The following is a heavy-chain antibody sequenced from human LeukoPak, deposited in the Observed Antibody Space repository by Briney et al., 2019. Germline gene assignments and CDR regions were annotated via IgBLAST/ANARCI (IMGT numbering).Heavy chain of an antibody. D-gene: IGHD2-2*01. CDR3: ARGDDIVVVPAAMPGYLVY. CDR1: GGTFSSYA. J-gene: IGHJ4*02. V-gene: IGHV1-69*05. CDR2: IIPIFGTA. Sequence: GASVKVSCKASGGTFSSYAISWVRQAPGQGLGWMGGIIPIFGTADYAQKFQGRVTITTDESTSTAYMELSSLRSEDTAVYYCARGDDIVVVPAAMPGYLVYWGQGTLVTVSS.